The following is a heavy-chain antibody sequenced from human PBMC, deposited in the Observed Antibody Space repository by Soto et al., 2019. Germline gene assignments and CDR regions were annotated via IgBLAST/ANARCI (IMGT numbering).Heavy chain of an antibody. D-gene: IGHD2-15*01. CDR2: IIPIFGTA. V-gene: IGHV1-69*13. CDR3: ARSCSGGSCSADI. CDR1: GGTFSSYA. J-gene: IGHJ3*02. Sequence: GASVKVSCKASGGTFSSYAISWVRQAPGRGLEWMGGIIPIFGTANYAQKFQGRVTITADESTITAYMELSSLRSEDTAVYYCARSCSGGSCSADIGGPGTMVTVSS.